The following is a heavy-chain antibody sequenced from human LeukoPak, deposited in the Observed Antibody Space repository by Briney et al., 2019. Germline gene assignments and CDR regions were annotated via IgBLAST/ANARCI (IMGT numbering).Heavy chain of an antibody. D-gene: IGHD4-17*01. Sequence: KPGGSLRLSCAASGLTFSSYSMNWVRQAPGKGLEWVSSISSSSSYIYYADSVKGRFTISRDNAKNSLYLQMNSLRAEDTAVYYCARAVYGFDAFDIWGQGTMVTVSS. CDR1: GLTFSSYS. CDR3: ARAVYGFDAFDI. J-gene: IGHJ3*02. V-gene: IGHV3-21*01. CDR2: ISSSSSYI.